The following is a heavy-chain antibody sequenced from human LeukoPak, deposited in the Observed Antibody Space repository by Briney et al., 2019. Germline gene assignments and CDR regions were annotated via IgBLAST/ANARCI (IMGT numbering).Heavy chain of an antibody. CDR3: ARNDILTGYYMGAFDY. CDR2: IYSSGST. D-gene: IGHD3-9*01. V-gene: IGHV4-4*09. Sequence: SETLSLTCTVSGGSISSYYWNWIRQPPGKGLEWIGYIYSSGSTNYNPSLESRVTISVDTSKNQISLKLSSVTAADTAVYYCARNDILTGYYMGAFDYWGQRTLVTVSS. CDR1: GGSISSYY. J-gene: IGHJ4*02.